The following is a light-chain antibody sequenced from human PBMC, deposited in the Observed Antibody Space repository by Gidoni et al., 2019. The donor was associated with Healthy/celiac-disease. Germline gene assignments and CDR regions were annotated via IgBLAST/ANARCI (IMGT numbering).Light chain of an antibody. CDR1: QSISSY. J-gene: IGKJ4*01. Sequence: DIQMTQSPSSLSASVGDRVTITCRASQSISSYLNWYQQNPGKAPKLLSYAASSLQSGVPSRFSGSGSGTDFTLTISSLQPEDFATYYCQQSYSTLTFGGXTKVEIK. V-gene: IGKV1-39*01. CDR2: AAS. CDR3: QQSYSTLT.